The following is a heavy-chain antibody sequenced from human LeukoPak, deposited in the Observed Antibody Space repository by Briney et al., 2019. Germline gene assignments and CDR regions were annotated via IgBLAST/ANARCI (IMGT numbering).Heavy chain of an antibody. Sequence: GGSLRLSRAASGFTFSSYGMHWVRQAPGKGLEWVAVISYDGSNKYYADSVKGRFTISRDNSKNTLYLQMNSLRAEDTAVYYCAKDTGYDILTGYMGLDYWGQGTLVTVFS. J-gene: IGHJ4*02. D-gene: IGHD3-9*01. CDR2: ISYDGSNK. CDR3: AKDTGYDILTGYMGLDY. V-gene: IGHV3-30*18. CDR1: GFTFSSYG.